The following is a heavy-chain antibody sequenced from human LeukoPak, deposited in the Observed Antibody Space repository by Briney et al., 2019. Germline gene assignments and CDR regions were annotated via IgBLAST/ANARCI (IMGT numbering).Heavy chain of an antibody. V-gene: IGHV3-48*03. D-gene: IGHD3-22*01. CDR1: GFTFSSYE. J-gene: IGHJ3*02. CDR2: ISSSGTSI. Sequence: GGSLRLSCAASGFTFSSYEMKCVRQAPGKGLEWVSYISSSGTSIYYADSVKGRFTISRDNAKNSLYLQMNSLRAEDTAVYYCSTGEGGSYYDSRGYYSDIWGQGTMVTVPS. CDR3: STGEGGSYYDSRGYYSDI.